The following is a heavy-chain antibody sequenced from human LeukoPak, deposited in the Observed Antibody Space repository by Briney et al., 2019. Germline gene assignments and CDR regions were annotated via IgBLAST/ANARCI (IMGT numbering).Heavy chain of an antibody. CDR1: GFTFSSYG. Sequence: PGGSLRLSCAASGFTFSSYGMHWVRQAPGKGLEWVAVIWYDGSNKYYADSVKGRFTISRDNSKNTLYLQMNSLRAEDTAVYYCARDGVDIVATLGPVGLDYWGQGTLVTVSS. D-gene: IGHD5-12*01. CDR2: IWYDGSNK. V-gene: IGHV3-33*01. J-gene: IGHJ4*02. CDR3: ARDGVDIVATLGPVGLDY.